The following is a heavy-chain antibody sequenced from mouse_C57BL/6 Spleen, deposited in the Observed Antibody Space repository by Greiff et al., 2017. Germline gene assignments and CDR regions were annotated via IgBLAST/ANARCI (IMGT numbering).Heavy chain of an antibody. Sequence: VKVVESGAELARPGASVKMSCKASGYTFTSYTMHWVKQRPGQGLEWIGYINPSSGYTKYNQKFKDKATLTADKSSSTAYMQLSSLTSEDSAVYYCARSLYYGSSYVDFDYWGQGTTLTVSS. CDR1: GYTFTSYT. D-gene: IGHD1-1*01. J-gene: IGHJ2*01. CDR2: INPSSGYT. CDR3: ARSLYYGSSYVDFDY. V-gene: IGHV1-4*01.